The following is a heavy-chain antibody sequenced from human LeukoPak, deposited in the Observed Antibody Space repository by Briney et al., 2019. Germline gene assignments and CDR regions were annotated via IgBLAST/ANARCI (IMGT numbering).Heavy chain of an antibody. V-gene: IGHV3-30*03. CDR3: ATSTLILRLIFDY. CDR2: ISYDGSNK. J-gene: IGHJ4*02. CDR1: GFTFSSYG. Sequence: PGRSLRLSCAASGFTFSSYGMHWVRQAPGKGLEWVAVISYDGSNKYYADSVKGRFIISRDNSKNTLYLQMNSLRAEDTAVYYCATSTLILRLIFDYWGQGTLVTVSS. D-gene: IGHD4-17*01.